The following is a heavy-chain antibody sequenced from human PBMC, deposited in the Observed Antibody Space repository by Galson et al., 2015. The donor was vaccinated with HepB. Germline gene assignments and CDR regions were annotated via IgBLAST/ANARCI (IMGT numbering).Heavy chain of an antibody. CDR2: INPNSGGT. V-gene: IGHV1-2*06. J-gene: IGHJ6*02. CDR3: ARDYIAAAGTPVYGMDV. Sequence: SVKVSCKASGYTFTGYYMHWVRQAPGQGLEWMGRINPNSGGTNYAQKFQGRVTMTRDTSISTAYMELSRLRSDDTAVYYCARDYIAAAGTPVYGMDVWGQGTTVTVSS. D-gene: IGHD6-13*01. CDR1: GYTFTGYY.